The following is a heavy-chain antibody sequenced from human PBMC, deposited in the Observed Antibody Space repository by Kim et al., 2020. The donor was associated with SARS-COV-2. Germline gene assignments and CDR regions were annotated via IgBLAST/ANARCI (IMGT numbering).Heavy chain of an antibody. Sequence: VKSRFTISRDNSKNTLYLQMNSLRAEDTAVYYCARSGTIFGVVTRGCIDYWGQGTLVTVSS. V-gene: IGHV3-30*01. CDR3: ARSGTIFGVVTRGCIDY. J-gene: IGHJ4*02. D-gene: IGHD3-3*01.